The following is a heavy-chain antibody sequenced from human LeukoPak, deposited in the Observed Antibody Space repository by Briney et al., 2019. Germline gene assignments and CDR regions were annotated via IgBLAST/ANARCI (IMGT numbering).Heavy chain of an antibody. CDR1: GFTFSRYA. J-gene: IGHJ4*02. D-gene: IGHD3-10*01. Sequence: GGSLRLSCAASGFTFSRYAMSWVRQAPGKGLEWVSAIGSGAGNTYYADSVKGRFTMSRDNSKNTLYLQMNSLRAEDTAVYYRTRGGGAMVWELTPADYWGQGTLVTVSS. CDR2: IGSGAGNT. CDR3: TRGGGAMVWELTPADY. V-gene: IGHV3-23*01.